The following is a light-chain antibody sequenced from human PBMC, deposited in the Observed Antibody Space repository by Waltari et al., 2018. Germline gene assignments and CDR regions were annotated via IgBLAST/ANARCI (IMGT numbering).Light chain of an antibody. CDR3: QHLNNYPFT. CDR1: QGISPY. Sequence: SQLTQTPSFLSLSVGDRVTITCRASQGISPYLAWYQQKPGKAPKLLIYAASILQSGVPSRFSGSGSGTEFTLTISSLQPEDFATYYCQHLNNYPFTFGPGTKVDIK. V-gene: IGKV1-9*01. CDR2: AAS. J-gene: IGKJ3*01.